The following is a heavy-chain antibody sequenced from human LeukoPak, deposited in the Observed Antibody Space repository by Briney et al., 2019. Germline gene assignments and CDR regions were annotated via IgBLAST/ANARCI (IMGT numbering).Heavy chain of an antibody. CDR2: INPNSGGT. CDR3: ARDRRGVTMVRGVIGSYYYYYMDV. D-gene: IGHD3-10*01. J-gene: IGHJ6*03. CDR1: GYTFTGYY. Sequence: ASVKVSCKASGYTFTGYYMHWVRQAPGQGLEWMGWINPNSGGTNYAQKFQGRVTMTRDTSISTAYMELSRLRSDDTAVYYCARDRRGVTMVRGVIGSYYYYYMDVWGKGTTVTISS. V-gene: IGHV1-2*02.